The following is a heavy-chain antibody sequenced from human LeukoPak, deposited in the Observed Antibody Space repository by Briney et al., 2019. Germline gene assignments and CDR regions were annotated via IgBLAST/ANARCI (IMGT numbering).Heavy chain of an antibody. D-gene: IGHD1-26*01. CDR2: IYYSGST. Sequence: SKTLSLTCTVSGGSISSYYWSWIRQPPGKGLEWIGYIYYSGSTNYNPSLKSRVTISVDTSKNQFSLKLSSVTAADTAVYYCANYRGRFDYWGQGTLVTVSS. J-gene: IGHJ4*02. CDR1: GGSISSYY. V-gene: IGHV4-59*08. CDR3: ANYRGRFDY.